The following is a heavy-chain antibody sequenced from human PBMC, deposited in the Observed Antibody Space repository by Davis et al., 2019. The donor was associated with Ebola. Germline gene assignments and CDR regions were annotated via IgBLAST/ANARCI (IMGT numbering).Heavy chain of an antibody. Sequence: MPSETLSLTCAVYGGSFSGYYWSWIRQPPGKGLEWIGEINHSGSTNYNPSLKSRVTISVDTSKNQFSLKLSSVTAADTAMYYCVRVLGGCSSTSCFFDPWGQGTLVTVSS. CDR1: GGSFSGYY. V-gene: IGHV4-34*01. CDR3: VRVLGGCSSTSCFFDP. J-gene: IGHJ5*02. CDR2: INHSGST. D-gene: IGHD2-2*01.